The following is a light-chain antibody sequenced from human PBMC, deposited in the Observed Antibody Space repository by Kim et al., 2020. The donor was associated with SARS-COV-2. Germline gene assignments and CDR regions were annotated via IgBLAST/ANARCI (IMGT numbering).Light chain of an antibody. CDR3: QSYDSSLNGYV. CDR2: NNI. CDR1: SSNIGTNDD. V-gene: IGLV1-40*01. Sequence: QRVTISCTGSSSNIGTNDDVHWYQQLPGTAPKLLIYNNINRPPGVPARFSGFKSGTSASLAITGLKAEDEADYYCQSYDSSLNGYVFGTGTKVTVL. J-gene: IGLJ1*01.